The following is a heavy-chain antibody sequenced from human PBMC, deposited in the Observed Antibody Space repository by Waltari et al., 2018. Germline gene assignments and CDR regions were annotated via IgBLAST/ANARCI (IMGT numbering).Heavy chain of an antibody. CDR3: ARDVVVGGTNPFDI. J-gene: IGHJ3*02. V-gene: IGHV4-4*07. CDR2: VSSTGST. D-gene: IGHD2-21*01. Sequence: QVQLQESGPGVVKPSETLSLTCTVSGGSISNNHWSWIRQPAGKGLEWIGRVSSTGSTTYNLPLKSRVTMSLDTSKNQFSLKVSSVTAADTAVYYCARDVVVGGTNPFDIWGQGTWVTVSS. CDR1: GGSISNNH.